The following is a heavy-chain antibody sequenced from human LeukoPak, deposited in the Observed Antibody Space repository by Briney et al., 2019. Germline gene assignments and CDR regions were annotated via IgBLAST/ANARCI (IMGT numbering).Heavy chain of an antibody. V-gene: IGHV5-51*01. CDR3: ARQYHAYYDSSGYYIDY. CDR1: GYSFTSYW. Sequence: GESLKISCKGSGYSFTSYWIGWVRQMPGKGLEWMGIIYPGDSDTRYSPSFQGQVTISADKSISTAYLQWSSLKASDTAMYYCARQYHAYYDSSGYYIDYWCQGTLVTVTS. D-gene: IGHD3-22*01. J-gene: IGHJ4*02. CDR2: IYPGDSDT.